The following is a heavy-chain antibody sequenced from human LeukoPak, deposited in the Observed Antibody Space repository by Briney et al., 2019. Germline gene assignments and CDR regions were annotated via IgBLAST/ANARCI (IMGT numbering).Heavy chain of an antibody. CDR1: GGTFSSYA. J-gene: IGHJ4*02. V-gene: IGHV1-18*01. CDR3: ARDLWYSRLFDY. D-gene: IGHD6-13*01. CDR2: IGAYNGNT. Sequence: ASVKVSCKASGGTFSSYAISGVRQAPGQGLEWMGWIGAYNGNTNYAQKLQGRVTMTTDTSTSTAYMELRSLRSDDTAVYYCARDLWYSRLFDYWGQGTLVTVSS.